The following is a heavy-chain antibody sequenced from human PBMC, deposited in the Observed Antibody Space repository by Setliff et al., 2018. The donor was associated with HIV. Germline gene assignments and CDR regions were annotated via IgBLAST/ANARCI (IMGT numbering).Heavy chain of an antibody. CDR1: GGSISSGSYY. V-gene: IGHV4-61*02. J-gene: IGHJ6*02. Sequence: PSETLSFTCTVSGGSISSGSYYWSWIRQPAGKGLEWIGRIYTSGSTNYNPSLKSRVTISVDTSKNQFSLKLSSVTAADTAVYYCAREDYYYYGMDVWGQGTTVTVSS. CDR2: IYTSGST. CDR3: AREDYYYYGMDV.